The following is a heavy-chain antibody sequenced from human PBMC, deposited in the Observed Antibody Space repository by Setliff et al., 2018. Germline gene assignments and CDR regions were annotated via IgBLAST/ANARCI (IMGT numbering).Heavy chain of an antibody. D-gene: IGHD2-15*01. CDR3: ARSENCYATHCSPYDY. V-gene: IGHV3-21*01. J-gene: IGHJ4*02. CDR2: ISSDSRYI. Sequence: PGGSLRLSCAASGFTFSSYAMSWVRQAPGKGLEWVSSISSDSRYIYYADSLKGRFTISRDNAKNSLYLQMNSLRAEDTAVYFCARSENCYATHCSPYDYWGQGALVTVSS. CDR1: GFTFSSYA.